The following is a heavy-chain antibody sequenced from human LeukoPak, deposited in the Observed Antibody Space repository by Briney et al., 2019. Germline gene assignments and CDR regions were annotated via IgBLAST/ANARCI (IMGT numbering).Heavy chain of an antibody. CDR1: GLRFSSYS. CDR3: ARGGDHPTYLFQYMDV. V-gene: IGHV3-21*01. D-gene: IGHD3-16*01. CDR2: ISSSSSYI. Sequence: PGGSLRLSFAVSGLRFSSYSINSVRQAPGKGLERVSSISSSSSYIYYADSVKGRFTISRHNAKNSLSLQMNSLRSEDTAVYYCARGGDHPTYLFQYMDVWGKGTTVTVSS. J-gene: IGHJ6*03.